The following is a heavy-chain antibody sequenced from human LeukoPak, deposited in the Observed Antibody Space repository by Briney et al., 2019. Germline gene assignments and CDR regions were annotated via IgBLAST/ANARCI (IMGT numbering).Heavy chain of an antibody. CDR1: GFTFSSYG. D-gene: IGHD6-19*01. CDR3: ARSGIAVAGYDY. Sequence: PGGSLRLSCAASGFTFSSYGMHWVRQAPGKGLEWVAVIWYDGSNKYYADSVKGRFTISRDNSKNTLYLQMNSLRAEDTAVYYCARSGIAVAGYDYWGQGTLVTVSS. V-gene: IGHV3-33*01. J-gene: IGHJ4*02. CDR2: IWYDGSNK.